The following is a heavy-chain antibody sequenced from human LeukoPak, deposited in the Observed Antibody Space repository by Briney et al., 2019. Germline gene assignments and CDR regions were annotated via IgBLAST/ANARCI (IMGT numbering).Heavy chain of an antibody. CDR2: IYHSGST. J-gene: IGHJ6*02. CDR3: ASPYGDYASLYYGMDV. CDR1: GGSISSSNW. D-gene: IGHD4-17*01. V-gene: IGHV4-4*02. Sequence: SETLSLTCAVSGGSISSSNWWSWVRPPPGKGLGGIGEIYHSGSTNYNPSLKSRVTISVDKSKNQFSLKLSSVTAADTAVYYCASPYGDYASLYYGMDVWGQGTTVTVSS.